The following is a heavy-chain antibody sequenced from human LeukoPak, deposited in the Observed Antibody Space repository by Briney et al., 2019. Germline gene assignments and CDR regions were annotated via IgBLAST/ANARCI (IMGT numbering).Heavy chain of an antibody. CDR1: GGSISSGGYY. J-gene: IGHJ4*02. Sequence: SETLSLTCTVSGGSISSGGYYWSWFRQPPRKGLEWFGYIYQSGSTNYNPSLKSRVSISVDRSKNQFSLKLSSVTAADTAVYYCARVRYYDSGGYSHFDYWGQGTLVTVSS. D-gene: IGHD3-22*01. CDR3: ARVRYYDSGGYSHFDY. CDR2: IYQSGST. V-gene: IGHV4-30-2*01.